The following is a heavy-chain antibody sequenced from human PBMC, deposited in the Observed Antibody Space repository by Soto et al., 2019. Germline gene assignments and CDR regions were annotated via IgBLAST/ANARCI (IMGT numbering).Heavy chain of an antibody. CDR3: ASGGVQDYDFWSGYYRDYYYYMDV. J-gene: IGHJ6*03. Sequence: SETLSLTCTVSGGSISSYYWSWIRQPPGKGLEWIGYIYYSGSTNYNPSLKSRVTISVDTSKNQFSLKLSSVTAADTAVYYCASGGVQDYDFWSGYYRDYYYYMDVWGKGTTVTVSS. CDR2: IYYSGST. CDR1: GGSISSYY. D-gene: IGHD3-3*01. V-gene: IGHV4-59*01.